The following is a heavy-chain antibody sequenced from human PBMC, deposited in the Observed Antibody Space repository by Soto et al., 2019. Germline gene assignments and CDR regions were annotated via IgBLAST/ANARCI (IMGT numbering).Heavy chain of an antibody. D-gene: IGHD3-10*01. CDR3: AKDRQFWSYCESADLYNN. CDR2: ISGSGAIT. V-gene: IGHV3-23*01. Sequence: GGSLRLSCVASGFTFKNYDMRWVRQAPGKGLEWVSGISGSGAITYYADSVRGRFTISRDNSKNTLYLQLNSLRAEDTAIYYCAKDRQFWSYCESADLYNNWGQGSLVSVSS. CDR1: GFTFKNYD. J-gene: IGHJ4*01.